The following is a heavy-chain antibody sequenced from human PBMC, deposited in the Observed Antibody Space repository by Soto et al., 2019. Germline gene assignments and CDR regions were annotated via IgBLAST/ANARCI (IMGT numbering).Heavy chain of an antibody. J-gene: IGHJ6*02. V-gene: IGHV3-30*18. CDR3: AKPTKKAVYYYYGIDV. CDR2: ISYDGSNK. Sequence: LRLSCAASGFTFSSYGMHWVRQAPGKGLEWVAVISYDGSNKYYADSVKGRFTISRDNSKNTLYLQMNSLRAEDTAVYYCAKPTKKAVYYYYGIDVWGQVTTVTVYS. CDR1: GFTFSSYG.